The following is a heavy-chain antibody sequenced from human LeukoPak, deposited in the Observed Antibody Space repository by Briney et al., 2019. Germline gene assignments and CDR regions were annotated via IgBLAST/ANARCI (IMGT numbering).Heavy chain of an antibody. Sequence: GGSLRLSCAASGFTFSNYWMHWVRQAPGKGLVWVSRINSDGSSTTYADSVKGRFTISRDNAKNTLYLQMNSLRAEDTAIYYCTTDTWYSAGHWGQGTLVTVSS. D-gene: IGHD2-15*01. CDR3: TTDTWYSAGH. J-gene: IGHJ4*02. CDR2: INSDGSST. CDR1: GFTFSNYW. V-gene: IGHV3-74*03.